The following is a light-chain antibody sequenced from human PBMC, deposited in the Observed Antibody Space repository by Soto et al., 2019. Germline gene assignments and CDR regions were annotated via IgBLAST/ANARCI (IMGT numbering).Light chain of an antibody. CDR3: QNYYKAPVT. J-gene: IGKJ3*01. CDR1: PGISYN. V-gene: IGKV1-27*01. Sequence: DIQMTQSPSYLSASVGDSVTITCRASPGISYNLAWYHQIPGTPPKLLVYAASTLQTGVPTRFIGSGSGTDFSLTISGLQAEDFGTYYCQNYYKAPVTFGPGTTVDLK. CDR2: AAS.